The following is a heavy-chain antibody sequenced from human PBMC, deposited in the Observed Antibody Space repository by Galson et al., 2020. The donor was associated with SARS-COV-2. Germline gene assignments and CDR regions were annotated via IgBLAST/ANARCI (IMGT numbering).Heavy chain of an antibody. CDR2: IKQDGSEK. CDR3: APDPTLVVLWFGESWGGY. J-gene: IGHJ4*02. D-gene: IGHD3-10*01. CDR1: GFTFSSYW. V-gene: IGHV3-7*01. Sequence: GESLKISCAASGFTFSSYWMSWVRQAPGKGLEWVANIKQDGSEKYYVDSVKCRFTISRDNAKNSLYLQMNSLRAEDTAVYYCAPDPTLVVLWFGESWGGYWGQGTLVTVSS.